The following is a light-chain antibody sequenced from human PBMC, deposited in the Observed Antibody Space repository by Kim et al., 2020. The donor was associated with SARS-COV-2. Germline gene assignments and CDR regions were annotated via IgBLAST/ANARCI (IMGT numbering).Light chain of an antibody. V-gene: IGLV6-57*02. Sequence: GTTVASACPGGSGTVARSDVQWHQKRPGRAPTPVIYEGNQRPSRVPDRFSGSIDSSSNSASLTVSGLKTEDEADYYCQSYDSSSVVFGGGTQLTVL. CDR3: QSYDSSSVV. CDR2: EGN. CDR1: SGTVARSD. J-gene: IGLJ2*01.